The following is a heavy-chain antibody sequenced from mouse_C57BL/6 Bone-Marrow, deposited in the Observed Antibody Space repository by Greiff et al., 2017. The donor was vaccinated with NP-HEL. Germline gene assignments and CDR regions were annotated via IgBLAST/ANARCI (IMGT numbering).Heavy chain of an antibody. V-gene: IGHV5-4*01. CDR2: ISDGGSYT. D-gene: IGHD1-1*01. Sequence: EVKVVESGGGLVKPGGSLKLSCAASGFTFSSYAMSWVRQTPEKRLEWVATISDGGSYTYYPDNVKGRFTISRDNAKNNLYLQMSHLKSEDTAMYYCARDRGTTVAFDYWGQGTTLTVSS. CDR1: GFTFSSYA. J-gene: IGHJ2*01. CDR3: ARDRGTTVAFDY.